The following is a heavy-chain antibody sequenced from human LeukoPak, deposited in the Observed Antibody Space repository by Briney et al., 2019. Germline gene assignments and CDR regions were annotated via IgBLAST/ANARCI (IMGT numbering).Heavy chain of an antibody. D-gene: IGHD5-18*01. CDR2: IYYSGST. J-gene: IGHJ4*02. V-gene: IGHV4-38-2*02. CDR3: ARHGNNYGYSY. CDR1: GYSISSGYY. Sequence: PSETLSLTCTVSGYSISSGYYWGWIRQPPGKGLEWIGSIYYSGSTYYNPSLKSRVTISVDTSKNQFSLKLSSVTAADTAVYYCARHGNNYGYSYWGQGTLVTVSS.